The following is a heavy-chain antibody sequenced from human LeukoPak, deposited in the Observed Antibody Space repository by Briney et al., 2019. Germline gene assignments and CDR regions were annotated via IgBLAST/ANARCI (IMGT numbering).Heavy chain of an antibody. V-gene: IGHV3-23*01. CDR2: ISGSGGST. CDR3: AKGWITVFGVVIGAFDI. Sequence: PGRSLRLSCAASGFTFSSYAMSWVRQAPGKGLEWVSAISGSGGSTYYADSVKGRFTISRDNSKNTLYLQMNSLRAEDTAVYYCAKGWITVFGVVIGAFDIWGQGTMVTVSS. D-gene: IGHD3-3*01. J-gene: IGHJ3*02. CDR1: GFTFSSYA.